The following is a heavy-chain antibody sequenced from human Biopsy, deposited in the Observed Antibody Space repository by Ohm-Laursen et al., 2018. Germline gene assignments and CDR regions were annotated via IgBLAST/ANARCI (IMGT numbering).Heavy chain of an antibody. J-gene: IGHJ4*02. V-gene: IGHV3-74*03. CDR1: GFTFSSSV. D-gene: IGHD2-8*02. CDR2: IHGDERSA. Sequence: GSLRLSCAASGFTFSSSVMNWVRHGPGKGLMWVSRIHGDERSATYAEPVKGRFTISRDNAKNTLHLQMNSLRAEDTAVYYCTGDSGGLGDYWGQGTLVTVSS. CDR3: TGDSGGLGDY.